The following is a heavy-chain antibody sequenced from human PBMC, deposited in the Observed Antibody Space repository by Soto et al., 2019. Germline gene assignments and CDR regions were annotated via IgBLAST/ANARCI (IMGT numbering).Heavy chain of an antibody. CDR1: GGSFSGYY. D-gene: IGHD6-6*01. CDR2: INHSGST. V-gene: IGHV4-34*01. Sequence: SETLSLTCAVYGGSFSGYYWSWIRQPPGKGLEWIGEINHSGSTNYNPSLKSRVTISVDTSKNQFSLKLSSVTAADTAVYYCASTSYSSSSRGGYFDYWGQGTLVTVSS. CDR3: ASTSYSSSSRGGYFDY. J-gene: IGHJ4*02.